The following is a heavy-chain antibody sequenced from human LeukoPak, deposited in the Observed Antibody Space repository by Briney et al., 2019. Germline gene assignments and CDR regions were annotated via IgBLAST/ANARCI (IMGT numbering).Heavy chain of an antibody. D-gene: IGHD6-13*01. CDR1: GGSFSGYY. V-gene: IGHV4-34*01. J-gene: IGHJ6*03. CDR3: AGGPPHIAAAEYYYYMDV. Sequence: SETLSLTCAVYGGSFSGYYWSWIRQPPGKGLEWIGEINHSGSTNYNPSLKSRVTISVDTSKNQFSLKLSSVTAADTAVYYCAGGPPHIAAAEYYYYMDVWGKGTTVTVSS. CDR2: INHSGST.